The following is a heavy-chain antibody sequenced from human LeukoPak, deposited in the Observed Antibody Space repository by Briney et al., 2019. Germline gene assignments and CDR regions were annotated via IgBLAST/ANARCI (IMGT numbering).Heavy chain of an antibody. Sequence: SETLSLTCTVSGGSISSYYWSWIRQPPGKGLEWIGYIYYSGSTNYNPSLKSRVTISVDTSKNQFSLKLSSVTAADTAVYYCARAGQWELRPDDWCKGTLVTVSS. CDR3: ARAGQWELRPDD. CDR1: GGSISSYY. J-gene: IGHJ4*02. CDR2: IYYSGST. D-gene: IGHD1-26*01. V-gene: IGHV4-59*01.